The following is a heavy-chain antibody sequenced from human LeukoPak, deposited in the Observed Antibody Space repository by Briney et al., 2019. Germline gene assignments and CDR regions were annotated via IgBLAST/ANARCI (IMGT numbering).Heavy chain of an antibody. Sequence: SETLSLTCTVSGGSTSSYYWSWIRQPPGKGLEWIGYIYYSGSTNYNPSLKSRVTISVDTSKNQFSLKLSSVTAADTAVYYCARVGSSGYFDYWGQGTLVTVSS. CDR3: ARVGSSGYFDY. V-gene: IGHV4-59*01. J-gene: IGHJ4*02. D-gene: IGHD3-22*01. CDR1: GGSTSSYY. CDR2: IYYSGST.